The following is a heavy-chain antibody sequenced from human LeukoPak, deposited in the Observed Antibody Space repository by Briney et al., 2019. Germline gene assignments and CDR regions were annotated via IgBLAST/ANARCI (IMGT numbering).Heavy chain of an antibody. V-gene: IGHV1-2*02. Sequence: ASVKVSCKASGYTFTGYSIYWVRQTPGQKLEWMGWINPKTGTANSAQKFQGRVTMTRDTSISTAYMELSRLRSDDTAVYYCARDPGWVFGVEYFQHWGQGTLVTVSS. CDR2: INPKTGTA. J-gene: IGHJ1*01. CDR1: GYTFTGYS. CDR3: ARDPGWVFGVEYFQH. D-gene: IGHD6-13*01.